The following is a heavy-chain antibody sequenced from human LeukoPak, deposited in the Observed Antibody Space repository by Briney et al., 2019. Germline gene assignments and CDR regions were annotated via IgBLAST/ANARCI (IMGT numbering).Heavy chain of an antibody. CDR2: ISAYNGNT. V-gene: IGHV1-18*01. D-gene: IGHD3-10*01. Sequence: ASVKVSCKASGGTFSSYAISWVRQAPGQGLEWMGWISAYNGNTNYAQKLQGRVTMTTDTSTSTAYMELRSLRSDDTAVYYCARAELLWFGQLLGPKSGWFDPWGQGTLVTVSS. CDR3: ARAELLWFGQLLGPKSGWFDP. CDR1: GGTFSSYA. J-gene: IGHJ5*02.